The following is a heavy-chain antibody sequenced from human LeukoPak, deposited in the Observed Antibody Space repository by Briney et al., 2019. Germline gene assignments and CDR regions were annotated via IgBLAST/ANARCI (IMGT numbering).Heavy chain of an antibody. D-gene: IGHD2-15*01. V-gene: IGHV1-8*01. CDR3: AFRDCTGGSCPSPFDY. J-gene: IGHJ4*02. CDR1: ENIFNRYD. Sequence: GASVKVSCKAPENIFNRYDINWVRQATGQGLEWMGWTNPNSGNTGYAHKFQGRVTMTRTPSTSTAYMELSSLRCEDTAVYYCAFRDCTGGSCPSPFDYWGQGTLITVSS. CDR2: TNPNSGNT.